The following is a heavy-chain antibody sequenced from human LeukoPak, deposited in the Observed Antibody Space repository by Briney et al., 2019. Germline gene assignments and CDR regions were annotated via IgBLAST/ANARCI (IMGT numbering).Heavy chain of an antibody. J-gene: IGHJ4*02. V-gene: IGHV3-30*02. CDR1: GFTFSSYG. CDR2: IRYDGSNK. D-gene: IGHD5-12*01. CDR3: AKGGYSGYPKSNYFDY. Sequence: QTGGSLRLSCAASGFTFSSYGMHWVRQAPGKGLEWVAFIRYDGSNKYYADSVKGRFTISRDNSKNTLYLQMNSLRAEDTAVYYCAKGGYSGYPKSNYFDYWGQGTLVTVSS.